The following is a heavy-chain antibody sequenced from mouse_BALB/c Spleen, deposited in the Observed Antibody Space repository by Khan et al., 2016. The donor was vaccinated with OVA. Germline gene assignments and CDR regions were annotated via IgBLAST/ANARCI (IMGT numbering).Heavy chain of an antibody. CDR2: ISGDSSTI. CDR3: ATSYFDGYYFDY. Sequence: EVQRVESGGGLVQPGGSRKLSCTASGFTFSSYGMHWVRQAPEKGLEWVAYISGDSSTIYYADTVKGRFTISRDNPKKTLFLQMTSLMSEDKARYYGATSYFDGYYFDYWGPGTTLTVAS. J-gene: IGHJ2*01. CDR1: GFTFSSYG. D-gene: IGHD1-1*01. V-gene: IGHV5-17*02.